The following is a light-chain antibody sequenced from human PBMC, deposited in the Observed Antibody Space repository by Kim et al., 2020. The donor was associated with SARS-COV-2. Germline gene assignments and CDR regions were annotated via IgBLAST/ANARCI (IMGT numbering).Light chain of an antibody. J-gene: IGLJ3*02. CDR2: RNN. Sequence: RQTATLTCTGNNSKVGNQGAAWLQQHQGHPPKLLSYRNNNRPSGISERFAASRSGDTASLTITGLQPEDETDYYCSAWDSSLNAWVFGGGTKLTVL. CDR1: NSKVGNQG. V-gene: IGLV10-54*04. CDR3: SAWDSSLNAWV.